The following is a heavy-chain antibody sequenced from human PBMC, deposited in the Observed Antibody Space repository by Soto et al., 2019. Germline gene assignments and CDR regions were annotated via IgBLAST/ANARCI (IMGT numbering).Heavy chain of an antibody. Sequence: PSETLSLTCTVSGGSISSSSYYWGWIRQPPGKGLEWIGSIYYSGSTYYNPSLKSRVTISVDTSKNQFSLKLSSVTAADTAVYYCAKAPGLREGGFDIWGRGTMVTVSS. J-gene: IGHJ3*02. CDR3: AKAPGLREGGFDI. CDR1: GGSISSSSYY. V-gene: IGHV4-39*01. D-gene: IGHD1-26*01. CDR2: IYYSGST.